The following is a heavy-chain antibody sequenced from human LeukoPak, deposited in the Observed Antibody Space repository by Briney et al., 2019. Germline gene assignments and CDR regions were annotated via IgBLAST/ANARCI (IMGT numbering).Heavy chain of an antibody. V-gene: IGHV4-59*08. CDR3: AGRVGDSAFDI. CDR2: ISYTGST. Sequence: SETLSLTCTVYGGSISSYYWSWIRQPPGKGLEWIGYISYTGSTNYNPSLKSRVTISVDTSKNQFSLKLSSVTAADTAVYYCAGRVGDSAFDIWGQGTMVTVSS. J-gene: IGHJ3*02. CDR1: GGSISSYY. D-gene: IGHD1-26*01.